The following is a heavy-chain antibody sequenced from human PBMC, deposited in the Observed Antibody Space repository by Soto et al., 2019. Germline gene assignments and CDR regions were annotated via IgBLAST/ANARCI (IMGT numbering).Heavy chain of an antibody. Sequence: ASVKVSCKASGYTFTSYAIHWVRQAPGQRLEWMGWINAGNGNTKYSQKFQGRVTITRDTSASTAYMELSSLRSEDTAVYYCARVSRITGQRNFDYWGQGTLVTVSS. J-gene: IGHJ4*02. CDR3: ARVSRITGQRNFDY. V-gene: IGHV1-3*01. CDR2: INAGNGNT. CDR1: GYTFTSYA. D-gene: IGHD1-20*01.